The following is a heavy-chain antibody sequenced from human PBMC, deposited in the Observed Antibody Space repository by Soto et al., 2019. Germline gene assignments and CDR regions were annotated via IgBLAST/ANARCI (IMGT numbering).Heavy chain of an antibody. CDR2: IYYSGST. V-gene: IGHV4-59*01. D-gene: IGHD1-7*01. J-gene: IGHJ4*02. CDR3: ARGQLTGTYYFDY. CDR1: GGSISSYY. Sequence: SETLSLTCTVSGGSISSYYWSWIRQPPGKGLEWIGYIYYSGSTNYNPSLKSRVTISVDTSKNQFSLKLSSVTAADTAVYYCARGQLTGTYYFDYWGQGTLVTVSS.